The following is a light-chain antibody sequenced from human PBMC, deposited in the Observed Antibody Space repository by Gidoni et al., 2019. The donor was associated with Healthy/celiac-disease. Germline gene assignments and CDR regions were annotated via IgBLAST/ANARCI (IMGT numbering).Light chain of an antibody. CDR1: QSISSY. V-gene: IGKV1-39*01. CDR3: QQSYSTPPT. J-gene: IGKJ1*01. CDR2: AAS. Sequence: DIQMTQSPSSLSASAGDRVTITCRASQSISSYLNWYQQKPGKAPKLLIYAASSLQSGVPSRFSGSGSGTDFTLTISSLQPEDFATYYCQQSYSTPPTFGQXTKVEIK.